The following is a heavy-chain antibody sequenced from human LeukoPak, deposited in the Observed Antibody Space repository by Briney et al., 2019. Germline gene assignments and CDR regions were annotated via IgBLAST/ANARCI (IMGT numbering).Heavy chain of an antibody. CDR3: ASPLMSGYYGGAAFDI. J-gene: IGHJ3*02. CDR1: GFTFSSYA. V-gene: IGHV3-21*01. Sequence: GGSLRLSCAASGFTFSSYAMSWVRQAPGKGLEWVSSISSSSSYIYYADSVKGRFTISRDNAKNSLYLQMNSLRAEDTAVYYCASPLMSGYYGGAAFDIWGQGTMVTVSS. D-gene: IGHD3-22*01. CDR2: ISSSSSYI.